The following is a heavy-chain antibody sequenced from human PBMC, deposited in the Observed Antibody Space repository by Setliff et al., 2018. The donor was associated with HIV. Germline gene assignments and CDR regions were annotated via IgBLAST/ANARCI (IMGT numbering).Heavy chain of an antibody. CDR2: MSTGGGIK. CDR3: ARETGTREIDL. CDR1: GFTFSSYV. J-gene: IGHJ5*02. Sequence: GGSLRLSCAATGFTFSSYVLHWVRQAPGKGLEWVAVMSTGGGIKICADSVKGRFTISRDNSENTVSLQMNSLRVEDTAVYFCARETGTREIDLWGQGTLVTVSS. D-gene: IGHD1-26*01. V-gene: IGHV3-30-3*01.